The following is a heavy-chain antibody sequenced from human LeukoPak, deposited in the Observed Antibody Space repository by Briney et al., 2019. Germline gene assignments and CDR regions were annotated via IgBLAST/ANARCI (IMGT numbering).Heavy chain of an antibody. CDR3: AKDLHYDSSGYYYGYFDY. CDR2: ISGSGGST. CDR1: GFTFSSYA. J-gene: IGHJ4*02. Sequence: GGSLRLSCAASGFTFSSYAMSWVRQAPGKGLEWVSAISGSGGSTYYADSVKGRLTISRDNSKNTLYLQMNSLRAEDTAVYYCAKDLHYDSSGYYYGYFDYWGQGTLVTVSS. D-gene: IGHD3-22*01. V-gene: IGHV3-23*01.